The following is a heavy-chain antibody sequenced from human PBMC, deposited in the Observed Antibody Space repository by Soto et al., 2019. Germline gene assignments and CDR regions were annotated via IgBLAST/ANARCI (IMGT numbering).Heavy chain of an antibody. D-gene: IGHD3-10*01. CDR2: ISAYNGNT. J-gene: IGHJ6*02. Sequence: ASVKVSCKASGYTFTSYGISWVRQAPGQGLEWMGWISAYNGNTNYAQKLQGRVTMTTDTSTSTAYMELRSLRSDDTAVYYCARARRPRGGESPFYYGMDVWGQGTTVTVSS. CDR1: GYTFTSYG. V-gene: IGHV1-18*01. CDR3: ARARRPRGGESPFYYGMDV.